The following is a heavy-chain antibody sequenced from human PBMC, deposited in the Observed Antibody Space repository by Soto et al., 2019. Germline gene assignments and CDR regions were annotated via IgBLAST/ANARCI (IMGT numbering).Heavy chain of an antibody. D-gene: IGHD3-22*01. CDR3: ARDRGYYDSSGDYYVPFDY. V-gene: IGHV1-18*04. J-gene: IGHJ4*02. Sequence: QVQLVQSGAEVKKPGASVKVSCKASGYTFTNYGFSWVRQAPGQGLEWMGWISAYNGNTNYAQKFQGRVTMTTDTSTSTAYMELRSLTSDDTAVFYCARDRGYYDSSGDYYVPFDYWGQGTLVTVSS. CDR2: ISAYNGNT. CDR1: GYTFTNYG.